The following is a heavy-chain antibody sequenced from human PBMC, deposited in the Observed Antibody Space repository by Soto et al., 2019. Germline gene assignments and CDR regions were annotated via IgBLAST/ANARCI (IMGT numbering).Heavy chain of an antibody. Sequence: GPQRLSCTSSLFIFSSHWMSWVRQAPGRGLEWVSHIKQDGSETHYVDSVKGRFTISRDNAKNSLYLQMDSLRADDTSVYYCARGGSYVTDYWGQGTLVTVSS. J-gene: IGHJ4*02. CDR3: ARGGSYVTDY. D-gene: IGHD1-26*01. CDR2: IKQDGSET. CDR1: LFIFSSHW. V-gene: IGHV3-7*05.